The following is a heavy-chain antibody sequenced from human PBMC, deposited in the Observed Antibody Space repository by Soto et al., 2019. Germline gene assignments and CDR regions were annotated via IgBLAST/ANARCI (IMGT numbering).Heavy chain of an antibody. D-gene: IGHD3-16*01. Sequence: QVQLVQSGAEVKKPGSSVKVSCKASGGTFSSYAISWVRQAPGQGLEWVGGIIPIFGTANYAQKFEGRVTITADESTSTAYMELSSLRSEDTAVYYCARGHDDDVWGRGSAFDIWGQGTMVTVSS. CDR2: IIPIFGTA. CDR1: GGTFSSYA. V-gene: IGHV1-69*01. J-gene: IGHJ3*02. CDR3: ARGHDDDVWGRGSAFDI.